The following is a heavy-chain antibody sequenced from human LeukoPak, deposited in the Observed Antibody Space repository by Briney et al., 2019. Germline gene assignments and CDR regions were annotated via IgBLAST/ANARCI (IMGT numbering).Heavy chain of an antibody. V-gene: IGHV1-69*13. J-gene: IGHJ5*02. D-gene: IGHD6-13*01. CDR3: ASNREQQLVLQGWFDP. CDR2: IIPIFGTA. Sequence: ASVKVSCKASGGTFSSYAISWLRQAPGQGLEWMGGIIPIFGTANYAQKFQGRVTITADESTSTAYMELSSLRSEDTAVYYCASNREQQLVLQGWFDPWGQGTLVTVSS. CDR1: GGTFSSYA.